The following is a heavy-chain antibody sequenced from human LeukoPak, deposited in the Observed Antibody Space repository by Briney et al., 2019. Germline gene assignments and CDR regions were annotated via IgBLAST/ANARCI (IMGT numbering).Heavy chain of an antibody. CDR1: GGSFSGYY. CDR2: INHSGST. Sequence: SETLSLTCAVYGGSFSGYYWSWIRQPPGKGLEWIGEINHSGSTNYNPSLKSRVTISVDTSKNQFSLKLSSVTAADTAVYYCASPNLYDSSGYYPYWGQGTLVTVSS. D-gene: IGHD3-22*01. CDR3: ASPNLYDSSGYYPY. V-gene: IGHV4-34*01. J-gene: IGHJ4*02.